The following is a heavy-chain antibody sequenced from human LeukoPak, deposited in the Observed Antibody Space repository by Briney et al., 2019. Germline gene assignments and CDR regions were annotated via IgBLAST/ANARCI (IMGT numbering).Heavy chain of an antibody. CDR2: IWYDGTNK. CDR1: GFTFSSYG. D-gene: IGHD3-10*01. Sequence: GGSLRLSCAASGFTFSSYGMHWVRQAPGKGLEWVALIWYDGTNKYYADSVKGRFTISRDNSKNTLYLQMNSLRAEDTAVYYCARVLTMVRGVIILAYYFDYWGQGTLVTVSS. J-gene: IGHJ4*02. CDR3: ARVLTMVRGVIILAYYFDY. V-gene: IGHV3-33*01.